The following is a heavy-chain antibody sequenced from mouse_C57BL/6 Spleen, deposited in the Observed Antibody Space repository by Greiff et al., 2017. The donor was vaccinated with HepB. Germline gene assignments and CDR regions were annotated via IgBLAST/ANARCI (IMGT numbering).Heavy chain of an antibody. CDR2: ISYSGST. CDR3: ASDYGNAMDY. D-gene: IGHD1-1*01. Sequence: DVKLQESGPGMVKPSQSLSLTCTVTGYSITGGYVWHWIRHFPGNKLEWMGYISYSGSTNYNPSLKSRIPITHDTSKNHFFLKLNSVTTEDTATYYSASDYGNAMDYWGQGTSVTVSS. V-gene: IGHV3-1*01. CDR1: GYSITGGYV. J-gene: IGHJ4*01.